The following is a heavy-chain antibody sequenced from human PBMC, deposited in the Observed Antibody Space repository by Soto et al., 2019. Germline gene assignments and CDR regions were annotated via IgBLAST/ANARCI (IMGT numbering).Heavy chain of an antibody. Sequence: QVQLVESGGGVVQPGRSLRLSCAASGFTFSSYGMHWVRQAPGKGLEWVAVIWYDGSNKYYADSVKGRFTISRDNSKNTLYLQMNSLRAEDTAVYYCARVAGSSSAPDYYMDVWGKGTTVTVSS. CDR3: ARVAGSSSAPDYYMDV. D-gene: IGHD6-6*01. V-gene: IGHV3-33*01. J-gene: IGHJ6*03. CDR1: GFTFSSYG. CDR2: IWYDGSNK.